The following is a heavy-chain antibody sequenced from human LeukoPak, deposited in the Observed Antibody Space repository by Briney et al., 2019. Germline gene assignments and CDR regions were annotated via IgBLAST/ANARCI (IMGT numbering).Heavy chain of an antibody. Sequence: GGSLRLSCTASGFTFSSYSMNWVRQAPGKGLEWVSSISSSSYIYYADSVKGRFTISRDNAKNSLYLHMNSLRAEDTAVYYCARTDSGSYYVHFDSWGQGTLVTVSS. V-gene: IGHV3-21*01. D-gene: IGHD1-26*01. CDR1: GFTFSSYS. CDR2: ISSSSYI. CDR3: ARTDSGSYYVHFDS. J-gene: IGHJ4*02.